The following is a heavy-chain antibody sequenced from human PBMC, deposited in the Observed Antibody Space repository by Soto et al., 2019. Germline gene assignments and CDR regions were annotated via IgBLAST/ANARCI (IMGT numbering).Heavy chain of an antibody. J-gene: IGHJ6*02. CDR3: ARDIVLMVSYYGMDV. CDR2: VYYSGST. V-gene: IGHV4-39*02. CDR1: GGSISSSSYY. Sequence: SETLSLTCTVSGGSISSSSYYWGWIRQPPGRGLEWIGSVYYSGSTYYNPSLKSRVTISVDTSKNQFSLKLSSVTAADTALYYCARDIVLMVSYYGMDVWGQGTTVTVSS. D-gene: IGHD2-8*01.